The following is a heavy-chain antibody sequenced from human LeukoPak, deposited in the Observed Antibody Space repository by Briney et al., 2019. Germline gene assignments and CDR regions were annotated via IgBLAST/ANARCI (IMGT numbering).Heavy chain of an antibody. CDR1: GYSFTSYW. CDR3: ATTPRPQTYYDFWSGLFDI. CDR2: IYPGDSDT. Sequence: GESLKISCKGSGYSFTSYWIGWVRQMPGKGLEWMGIIYPGDSDTRYSPSFQGQVTISADKSISTAYLQWSSLKASDTAMYYCATTPRPQTYYDFWSGLFDIWGQGTMVTVSS. J-gene: IGHJ3*02. D-gene: IGHD3-3*01. V-gene: IGHV5-51*01.